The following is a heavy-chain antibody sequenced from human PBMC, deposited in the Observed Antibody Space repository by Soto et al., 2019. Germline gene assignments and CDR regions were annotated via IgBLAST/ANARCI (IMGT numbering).Heavy chain of an antibody. D-gene: IGHD6-13*01. V-gene: IGHV3-23*01. J-gene: IGHJ6*02. Sequence: EVQLLESGGGLVQPGGSLRLSCAASGFTFSSYAMSWVRQAPGKGLEWVSVISGSGDSTYYAVSVRGRFTISRDKSKNTLYLQMNSLRAEDTAVYYCAKDRDGAAAGPTKFYGMDVWGQGTTVTVSS. CDR1: GFTFSSYA. CDR3: AKDRDGAAAGPTKFYGMDV. CDR2: ISGSGDST.